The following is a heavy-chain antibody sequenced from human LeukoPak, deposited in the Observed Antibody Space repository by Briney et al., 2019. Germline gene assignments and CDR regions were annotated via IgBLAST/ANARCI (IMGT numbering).Heavy chain of an antibody. Sequence: GGSLRLSCAASGFTFSDYYMSWIRQAPGKGLEWLSYISSSGSTLYYADSVKGRFTISRDNVKSSLYLQMNSLRAEDTAVYYCARYGQQLVSDYWGQGTLLTVSS. CDR1: GFTFSDYY. CDR3: ARYGQQLVSDY. J-gene: IGHJ4*02. CDR2: ISSSGSTL. D-gene: IGHD6-13*01. V-gene: IGHV3-11*04.